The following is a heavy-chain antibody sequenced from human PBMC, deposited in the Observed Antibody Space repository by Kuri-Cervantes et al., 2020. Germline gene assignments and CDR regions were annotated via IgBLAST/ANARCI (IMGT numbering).Heavy chain of an antibody. V-gene: IGHV4-39*02. D-gene: IGHD6-13*01. Sequence: GSLRLSCTVSGGSISSSSYYWGWIRQPPGKGLEWIGSIYYSGSAYYNPSLKSRVTISVDTSKNQFSLKLSSVTAADTAVYYCARDVADRSWYLGYYYYGMDVWGQGTTVTVSS. CDR3: ARDVADRSWYLGYYYYGMDV. CDR1: GGSISSSSYY. J-gene: IGHJ6*02. CDR2: IYYSGSA.